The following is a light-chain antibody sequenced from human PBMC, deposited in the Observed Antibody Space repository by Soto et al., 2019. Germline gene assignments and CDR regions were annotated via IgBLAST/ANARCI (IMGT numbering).Light chain of an antibody. CDR3: QHYGISHL. J-gene: IGKJ3*01. CDR1: QSVSSSY. CDR2: GAS. V-gene: IGKV3-20*01. Sequence: EIVLTQSPGTLSLSPGERATLSCRASQSVSSSYSAWYQQKPGQAPRLLIYGASSRATGIPARFSGSGSGTDFPITISILEPEDFAVYYCQHYGISHLFGPGTKVDIK.